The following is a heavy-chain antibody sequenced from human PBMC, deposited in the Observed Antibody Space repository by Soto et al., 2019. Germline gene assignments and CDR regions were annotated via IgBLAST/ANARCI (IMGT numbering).Heavy chain of an antibody. Sequence: SETLSLTCAVYGGSFSGYYWSWIRQPPGKGLEWIGEINHSGSTNYNPSLKSRVTISVDTSKNQFSLKLSSVTAADTAVYYCARASVVRPRNWFDPWGQGTLVTVSS. CDR3: ARASVVRPRNWFDP. V-gene: IGHV4-34*01. CDR1: GGSFSGYY. CDR2: INHSGST. J-gene: IGHJ5*02.